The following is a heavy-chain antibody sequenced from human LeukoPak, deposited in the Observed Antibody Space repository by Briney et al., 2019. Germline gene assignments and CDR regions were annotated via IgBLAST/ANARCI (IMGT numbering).Heavy chain of an antibody. V-gene: IGHV1-2*02. D-gene: IGHD2-2*01. CDR1: GYTFTSYY. CDR2: INPNSGGT. CDR3: ARGYCSSTSCYFGANWFDP. J-gene: IGHJ5*02. Sequence: ASVKVSCKASGYTFTSYYMHWVRQAPGQGLEWMGWINPNSGGTNYAQKFQGRVTMTRDTSISTAYMELSRLRSDDTAVYYCARGYCSSTSCYFGANWFDPWGQGTLVTVSS.